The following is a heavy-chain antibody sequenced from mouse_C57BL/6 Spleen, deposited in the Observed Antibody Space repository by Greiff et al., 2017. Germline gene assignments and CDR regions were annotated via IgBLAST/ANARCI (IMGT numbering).Heavy chain of an antibody. CDR1: GYTFTSYW. CDR2: IHPNSGST. V-gene: IGHV1-64*01. J-gene: IGHJ1*03. CDR3: ASHGSSFLWYFDV. Sequence: VKLQQPGAELVKPGASVKLSCKASGYTFTSYWMHWVKQRPGQGLELIGMIHPNSGSTNYNEKFKSKATLTVDKSSSTAYMQLSSLTSEDSAVYYCASHGSSFLWYFDVWGTGTTVTVSS. D-gene: IGHD1-1*01.